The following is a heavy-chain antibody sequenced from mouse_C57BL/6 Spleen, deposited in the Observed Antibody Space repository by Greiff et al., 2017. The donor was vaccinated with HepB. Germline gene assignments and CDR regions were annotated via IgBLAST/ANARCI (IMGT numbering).Heavy chain of an antibody. V-gene: IGHV5-12*01. CDR1: GFTFSDYY. Sequence: EVKLVESGGGLVQPGGSLKLSCAASGFTFSDYYMYWVRQTPEKRLEWVAYISNGGGSTYYPDTVKGRFTISRDNAKNTLYLQMSRLKSEDTAMYYCARRGGLRQDLDYWGQGTSVTVSS. CDR3: ARRGGLRQDLDY. CDR2: ISNGGGST. D-gene: IGHD2-4*01. J-gene: IGHJ4*01.